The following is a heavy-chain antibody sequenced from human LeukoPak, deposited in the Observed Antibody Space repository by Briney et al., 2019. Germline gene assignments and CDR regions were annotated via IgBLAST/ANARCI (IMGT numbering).Heavy chain of an antibody. CDR1: GFTFSSYW. V-gene: IGHV3-21*01. D-gene: IGHD5-18*01. Sequence: PGGSLRLSCVASGFTFSSYWMHWVRQVPGKGLVWVSSISSSSTYIYYADSVKGRFTISRDNAKNSLYLQMNSLRAEDTAVYYCARWYNYGPVDYWGQGTLVTVSS. J-gene: IGHJ4*02. CDR3: ARWYNYGPVDY. CDR2: ISSSSTYI.